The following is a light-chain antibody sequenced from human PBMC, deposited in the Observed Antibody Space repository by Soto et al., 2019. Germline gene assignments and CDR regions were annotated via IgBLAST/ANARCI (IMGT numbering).Light chain of an antibody. CDR1: SNDIGIDKL. Sequence: QSVLTQPASVSGSPGQSITISCTGTSNDIGIDKLVSWYQQHPGKAPKLMIYEVSNRPSGVSNRFSGSKSGNTASLTISGLQAEDKADYYCSSYTSSSTAWVFGGGTKLTVL. J-gene: IGLJ3*02. CDR3: SSYTSSSTAWV. CDR2: EVS. V-gene: IGLV2-14*02.